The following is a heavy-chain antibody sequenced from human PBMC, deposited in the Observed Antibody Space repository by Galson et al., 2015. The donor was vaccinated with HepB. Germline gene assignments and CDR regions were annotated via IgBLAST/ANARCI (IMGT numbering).Heavy chain of an antibody. J-gene: IGHJ3*02. Sequence: SLRLSCAASGFTFSSYGMHWVRQAPGKGLEWVAVISYDGSNKYYADSVKGRFTISRDNSKNTLYLQMNSLRAEDTAVYYCAKDYYYDSSGSDAFDIWGQGTMVTVSS. D-gene: IGHD3-22*01. CDR1: GFTFSSYG. CDR2: ISYDGSNK. CDR3: AKDYYYDSSGSDAFDI. V-gene: IGHV3-30*18.